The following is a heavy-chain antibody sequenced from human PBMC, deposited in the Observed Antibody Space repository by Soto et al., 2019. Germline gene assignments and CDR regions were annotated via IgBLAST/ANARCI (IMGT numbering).Heavy chain of an antibody. CDR1: GGSISSGDYY. J-gene: IGHJ6*02. CDR3: ARDPDFWSGYSPYYGMDV. Sequence: QVQLQESGPGLVKPSQTLSLTCTVSGGSISSGDYYWSWIRQPPGKGLEWIGYIYYSGSTYYNPSLKSRVTISVGTSKNQFSLKLSSVTAADTAVYYCARDPDFWSGYSPYYGMDVWGQGTTVTVSS. V-gene: IGHV4-30-4*01. CDR2: IYYSGST. D-gene: IGHD3-3*01.